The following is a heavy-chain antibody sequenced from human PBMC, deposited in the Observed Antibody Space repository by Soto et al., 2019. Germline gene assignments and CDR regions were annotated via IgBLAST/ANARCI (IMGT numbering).Heavy chain of an antibody. CDR3: TRAIRLSGDAFDI. J-gene: IGHJ3*02. Sequence: GGSLRLSCTASGFTLSDYPMSWFRQAPGKGLEWVAYIRTAAYGGTTEYAASVRDRFTISRDDSESIASLQMNSLKTEDTAVYFCTRAIRLSGDAFDIWGQGTMVTVS. CDR1: GFTLSDYP. D-gene: IGHD3-3*01. CDR2: IRTAAYGGTT. V-gene: IGHV3-49*03.